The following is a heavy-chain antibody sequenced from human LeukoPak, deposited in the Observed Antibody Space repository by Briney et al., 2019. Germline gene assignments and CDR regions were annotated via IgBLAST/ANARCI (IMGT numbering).Heavy chain of an antibody. CDR2: IIPIFGTA. CDR3: AREPLTIFGVVIIPNHFDY. V-gene: IGHV1-69*05. D-gene: IGHD3-3*01. CDR1: GGTFSSYA. Sequence: GASVKVSCKASGGTFSSYAISWVRQAPGQGLEWMGGIIPIFGTANYAQKFQGRVTITTDESTSTAYMELSSLRSEDTAVYYCAREPLTIFGVVIIPNHFDYWGQGTLVTVSS. J-gene: IGHJ4*02.